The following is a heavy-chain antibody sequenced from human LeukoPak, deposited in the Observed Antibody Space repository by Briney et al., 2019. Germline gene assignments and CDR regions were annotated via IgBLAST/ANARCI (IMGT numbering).Heavy chain of an antibody. CDR3: TRAFPPLCPAAAGDV. D-gene: IGHD6-13*01. CDR2: ISGRSSHI. V-gene: IGHV3-21*01. Sequence: GGSLRLACTGSGFTFSDCDMNWVRQAPGKGLEWISSISGRSSHIYYADSIKGRFTISRDNAKNSLYLQMNSLRDEDTAVYYCTRAFPPLCPAAAGDVWGQGTLVTVSS. J-gene: IGHJ4*02. CDR1: GFTFSDCD.